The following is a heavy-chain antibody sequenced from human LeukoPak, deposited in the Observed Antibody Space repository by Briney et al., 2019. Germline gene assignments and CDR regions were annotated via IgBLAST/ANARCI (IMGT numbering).Heavy chain of an antibody. CDR2: IYYSGTT. CDR1: GDSISSGDYY. CDR3: ARHGGGPKLDY. D-gene: IGHD3-16*01. J-gene: IGHJ4*02. V-gene: IGHV4-39*01. Sequence: PSETLSLTCTVSGDSISSGDYYWSWIRQPPGKGLEWIGTIYYSGTTYYNPSLKSRVTISVDTSKNQFSLYLSSVTAADTAVYYCARHGGGPKLDYWGQGTLVTVSS.